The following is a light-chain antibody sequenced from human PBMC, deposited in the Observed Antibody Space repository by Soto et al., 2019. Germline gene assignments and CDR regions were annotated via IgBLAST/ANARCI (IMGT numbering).Light chain of an antibody. V-gene: IGKV2-28*01. CDR3: MQGIDSPLP. CDR1: QMLRHFNGYNY. CDR2: LGS. Sequence: AMTQSPLSLPVTPGEPACIACRSSQMLRHFNGYNYVDWYLQKPGQSPQLLIYLGSKRASGVQGRFSGSGSGTDFTLKISRVEAEDLGVYYCMQGIDSPLPFGGGTKLELK. J-gene: IGKJ4*01.